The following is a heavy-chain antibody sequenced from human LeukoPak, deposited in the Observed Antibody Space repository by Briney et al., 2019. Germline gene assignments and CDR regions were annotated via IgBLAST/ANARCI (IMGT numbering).Heavy chain of an antibody. Sequence: PGGSLRLSCAASGFTFSSYAMHWVRQAPGKGPEWVAVISYDGSNKYYADSVKGRFTISRDNSKNTLYLQMNSLRAEDTAVYYCARTAAAGSKKYYFDYWGQGTLVTVSS. CDR2: ISYDGSNK. D-gene: IGHD6-13*01. CDR1: GFTFSSYA. J-gene: IGHJ4*02. CDR3: ARTAAAGSKKYYFDY. V-gene: IGHV3-30-3*01.